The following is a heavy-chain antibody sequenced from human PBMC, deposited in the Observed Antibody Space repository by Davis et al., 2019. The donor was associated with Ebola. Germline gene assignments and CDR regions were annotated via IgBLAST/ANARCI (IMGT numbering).Heavy chain of an antibody. V-gene: IGHV3-9*01. J-gene: IGHJ6*02. CDR2: ISWNSGSI. Sequence: GGSLRLSCAASGFTFDDYAMHWVRQAPGKGLEWVSGISWNSGSIGYADSVKGRFTISRDNAKNSLYLQMNSLRAEDTALYYCAKEGTIFGVVGGMDVWGQGTTVTVSS. D-gene: IGHD3-3*01. CDR1: GFTFDDYA. CDR3: AKEGTIFGVVGGMDV.